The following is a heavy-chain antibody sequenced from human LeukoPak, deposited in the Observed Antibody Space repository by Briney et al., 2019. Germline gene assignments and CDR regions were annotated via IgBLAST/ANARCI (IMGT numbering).Heavy chain of an antibody. D-gene: IGHD3-10*01. Sequence: GGSLRLSCAASGFTFDDYAMHWVRQAPGKGLEWVSGISWNSGSIGYADSVKGRFTISRDNAKNSLYLQMNSLRAEDTALYYCAKESYAVVRGVIITSRGGFDYWGQGTLVTVSS. CDR2: ISWNSGSI. V-gene: IGHV3-9*01. CDR3: AKESYAVVRGVIITSRGGFDY. CDR1: GFTFDDYA. J-gene: IGHJ4*02.